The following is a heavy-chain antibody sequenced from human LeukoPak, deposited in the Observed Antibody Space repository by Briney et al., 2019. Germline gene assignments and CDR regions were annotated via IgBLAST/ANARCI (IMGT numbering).Heavy chain of an antibody. CDR1: GGSISSGDYY. Sequence: SETLSLTCTVSGGSISSGDYYWSWIRQPPGKSLEWIGYIYYSGSTYYNPSLKSRVTISVDTSKNQFSLKLSSVTAADTAVYYCARAPYYYDSSGYYYALYYFDYWGQGTLVTVSS. CDR3: ARAPYYYDSSGYYYALYYFDY. D-gene: IGHD3-22*01. V-gene: IGHV4-30-4*01. J-gene: IGHJ4*02. CDR2: IYYSGST.